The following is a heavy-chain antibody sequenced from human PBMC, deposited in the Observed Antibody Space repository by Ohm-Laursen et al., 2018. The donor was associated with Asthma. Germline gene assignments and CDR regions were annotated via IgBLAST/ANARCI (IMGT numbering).Heavy chain of an antibody. Sequence: SAKVSCKASGGTFSSYAISWVRQAPGQGLEWMGWINAGNGNTKYSQKFQGRVTITRDTSASTAYMELSSLRSEDTAVYYCARVGDYGDYNGYYGMDVWGQGTTVTVSS. J-gene: IGHJ6*02. CDR2: INAGNGNT. D-gene: IGHD4-17*01. CDR1: GGTFSSYA. CDR3: ARVGDYGDYNGYYGMDV. V-gene: IGHV1-3*01.